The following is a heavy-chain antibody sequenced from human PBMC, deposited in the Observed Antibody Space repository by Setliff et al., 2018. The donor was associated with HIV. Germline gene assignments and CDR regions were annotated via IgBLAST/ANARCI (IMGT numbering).Heavy chain of an antibody. D-gene: IGHD3-16*01. CDR1: GGSISSYY. CDR3: AKRTFGSGRLDP. Sequence: PSETLSLTCTVSGGSISSYYWSWIRQPPGKGLEWIGYIYYSGSTNYNPSLKSRVTISMDTSKNQFSLNLNSVTATDTAVYYCAKRTFGSGRLDPWGQGTLVTVSS. J-gene: IGHJ5*02. CDR2: IYYSGST. V-gene: IGHV4-59*08.